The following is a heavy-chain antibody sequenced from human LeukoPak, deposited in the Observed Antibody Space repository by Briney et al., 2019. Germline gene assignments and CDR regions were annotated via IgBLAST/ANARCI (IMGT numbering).Heavy chain of an antibody. CDR1: GGSISSSNW. V-gene: IGHV4-4*02. D-gene: IGHD6-13*01. CDR3: ATPLDSISWSYYRY. CDR2: IYHSGST. J-gene: IGHJ4*02. Sequence: PSETLSLTCAVSGGSISSSNWWSWVRQPPGKGLEWIGEIYHSGSTNYNPSLKSRVTISVDKSKNQFSLKLSSVTAADTAVYYCATPLDSISWSYYRYWGQGTLVTVSS.